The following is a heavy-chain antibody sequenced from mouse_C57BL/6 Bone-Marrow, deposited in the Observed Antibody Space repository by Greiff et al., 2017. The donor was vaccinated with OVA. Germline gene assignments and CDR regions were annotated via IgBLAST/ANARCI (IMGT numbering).Heavy chain of an antibody. CDR3: ARRVLLRYDFDV. CDR2: INPNNGGT. V-gene: IGHV1-18*01. J-gene: IGHJ1*03. D-gene: IGHD1-1*01. CDR1: GYTFTDYN. Sequence: VQLKQSGPELVKPGASVKIPCKASGYTFTDYNMDWVKQSHGKSLEWIGDINPNNGGTIYNQKFKGKATLTVDKSSSTAYMELRSLTSEDTAVYYCARRVLLRYDFDVWGTGTTVTVSS.